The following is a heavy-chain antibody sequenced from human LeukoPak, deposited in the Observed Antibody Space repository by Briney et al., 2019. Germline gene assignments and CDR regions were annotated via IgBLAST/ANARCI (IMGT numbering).Heavy chain of an antibody. CDR2: ISHSGST. J-gene: IGHJ4*02. V-gene: IGHV4-4*02. CDR1: GGSISSGNW. D-gene: IGHD2-15*01. Sequence: SETLSLTCAVSGGSISSGNWWSWVRQPPGKGLEWIGEISHSGSTNYNPSLKSRVTISMDKSKNQFSLRLSSVTAADTAVYYCARVRCSGGSCYPIDYWGQGTLVTVSS. CDR3: ARVRCSGGSCYPIDY.